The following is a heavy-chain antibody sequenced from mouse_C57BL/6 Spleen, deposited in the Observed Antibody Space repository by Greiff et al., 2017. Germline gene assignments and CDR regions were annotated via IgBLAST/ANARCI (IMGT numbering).Heavy chain of an antibody. V-gene: IGHV1-55*01. Sequence: QVQLQQPGAELVKPGASVKMSCKASGYTFTSYWITWVKQRPGQGLEWIGDIYPGSGSTNYNEKFKSKATLTVDTSSSPAYMQLSSLTSEDSAVYYCARPQLGHAMGYWGQGTSVTVSS. CDR2: IYPGSGST. D-gene: IGHD4-1*02. J-gene: IGHJ4*01. CDR1: GYTFTSYW. CDR3: ARPQLGHAMGY.